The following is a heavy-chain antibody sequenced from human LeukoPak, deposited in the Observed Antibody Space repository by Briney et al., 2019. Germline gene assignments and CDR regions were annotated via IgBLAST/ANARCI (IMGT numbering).Heavy chain of an antibody. CDR3: ARVGQWLPDY. Sequence: SETLSLTCTVSGGSIRSYYWSWIRQPPGKGLEWIGYIYYSGSTNYNPSLKSRVTISVDTSKNQFSLKLSSVTAADTAVYYCARVGQWLPDYWGQGTLVTVSS. CDR1: GGSIRSYY. J-gene: IGHJ4*02. V-gene: IGHV4-59*01. CDR2: IYYSGST. D-gene: IGHD6-19*01.